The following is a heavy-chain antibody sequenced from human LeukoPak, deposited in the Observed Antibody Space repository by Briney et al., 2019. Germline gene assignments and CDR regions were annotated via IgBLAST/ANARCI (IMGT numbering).Heavy chain of an antibody. CDR2: ISSSGSTI. CDR1: GFTFSSYE. J-gene: IGHJ4*02. CDR3: ARDPRDGYNY. Sequence: GGSLRLSCAATGFTFSSYEMNWVRQAPGKGLEWISYISSSGSTIYYADSVKGRFTISRDNAKNSLYLQMNSLRAEDTAVYYCARDPRDGYNYWGQGTLVTVSS. D-gene: IGHD5-24*01. V-gene: IGHV3-48*03.